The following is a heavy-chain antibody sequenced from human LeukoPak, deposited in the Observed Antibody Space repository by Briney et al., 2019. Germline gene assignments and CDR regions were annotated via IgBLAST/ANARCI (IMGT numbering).Heavy chain of an antibody. V-gene: IGHV3-23*01. J-gene: IGHJ4*02. Sequence: GGSLRLSCAASGFTFSSHAMSWVRQAPGKGLEWVSAISGSGGSTYYADSVKGRFTISRDNSKNTLYLQMNSLRAEDTAVYYCAKGVASCSTTSCYADYWGQGTLVTVSS. D-gene: IGHD2-2*01. CDR1: GFTFSSHA. CDR3: AKGVASCSTTSCYADY. CDR2: ISGSGGST.